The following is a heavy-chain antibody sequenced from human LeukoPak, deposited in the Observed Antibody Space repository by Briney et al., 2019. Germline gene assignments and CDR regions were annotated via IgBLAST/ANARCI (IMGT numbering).Heavy chain of an antibody. J-gene: IGHJ2*01. D-gene: IGHD6-25*01. V-gene: IGHV4-59*08. CDR3: ASQGGGFWYFDL. CDR2: IYYSGST. Sequence: SETLSLTCTVSGGSISSYYWSWIRQPPGKGLEWIGYIYYSGSTNYNPSLKGRVTISVDTSKNQLSLKLSSVTAADTAVYYCASQGGGFWYFDLWGRGTLVTVSS. CDR1: GGSISSYY.